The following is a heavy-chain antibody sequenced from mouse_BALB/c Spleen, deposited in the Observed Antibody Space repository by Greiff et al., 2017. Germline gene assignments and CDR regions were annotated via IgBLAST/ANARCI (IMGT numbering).Heavy chain of an antibody. CDR3: ASLVADAMDY. J-gene: IGHJ4*01. V-gene: IGHV3-2*02. D-gene: IGHD1-1*01. Sequence: EVQLQESGPGLVKPSQSLSLTCTVTGYSITSDYAWNWIRQFPGNKLEWMGYISYSGSTSYNPSLKSRISITRDTSKNQFFLQLNSVTTEDTAMYYCASLVADAMDYWGQGTSVTVSS. CDR2: ISYSGST. CDR1: GYSITSDYA.